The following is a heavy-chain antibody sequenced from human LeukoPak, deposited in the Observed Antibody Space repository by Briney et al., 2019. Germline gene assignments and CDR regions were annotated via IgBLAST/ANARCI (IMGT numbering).Heavy chain of an antibody. CDR2: IIPIFGTA. CDR3: ARDGDCSGGSCYDY. D-gene: IGHD2-15*01. J-gene: IGHJ4*02. Sequence: SVKVSCKASGGTFSSYAISWVRQAPGHGLEWMGGIIPIFGTANYAQKFQGRVTITADESTSTAYMELSSLRSEDTAVYYCARDGDCSGGSCYDYWGQGTLVTVSS. V-gene: IGHV1-69*01. CDR1: GGTFSSYA.